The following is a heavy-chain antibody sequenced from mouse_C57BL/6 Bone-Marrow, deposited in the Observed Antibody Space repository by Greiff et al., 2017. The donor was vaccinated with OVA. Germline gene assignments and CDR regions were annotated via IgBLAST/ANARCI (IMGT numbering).Heavy chain of an antibody. CDR1: GFTFSSYT. V-gene: IGHV5-9*01. D-gene: IGHD2-4*01. CDR2: ISGGGGNT. J-gene: IGHJ3*01. CDR3: ARQGYDYDGFWFAY. Sequence: EVKLVESGGGLVKPGGSLKLSCAASGFTFSSYTMSWVRQTPEKRLEWVATISGGGGNTYYPDSVKGRFTISRDNAKNTLYLQMSSLRSEDTALYYCARQGYDYDGFWFAYWGQGTLVTVSA.